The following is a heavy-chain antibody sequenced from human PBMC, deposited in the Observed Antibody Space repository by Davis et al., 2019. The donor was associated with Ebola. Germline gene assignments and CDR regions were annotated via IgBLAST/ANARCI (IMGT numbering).Heavy chain of an antibody. CDR2: ISYDGSNK. D-gene: IGHD3-16*01. Sequence: GESLKISCAASGFTFSTYGMHWVRQAPGKGLEWVALISYDGSNKYYADSVKGRFTISRDNSKNTLYLQMNSLRAEDTAVYYCAKSGGLRLGVDYWGQGTLVTVSS. CDR1: GFTFSTYG. V-gene: IGHV3-30*18. CDR3: AKSGGLRLGVDY. J-gene: IGHJ4*02.